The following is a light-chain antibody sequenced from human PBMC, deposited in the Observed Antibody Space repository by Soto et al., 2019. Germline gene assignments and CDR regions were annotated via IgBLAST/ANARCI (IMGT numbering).Light chain of an antibody. CDR2: GAS. CDR1: QSVSNNY. Sequence: EIVLTQSPGTLSLSPGERATLACSASQSVSNNYLAWYQQKPGQAPRILIYGASNRATGIPERFSGSGSGTYSPLTISRREPGDFAVYYCQLYVDSPPFTFGPGTTVDVK. CDR3: QLYVDSPPFT. J-gene: IGKJ3*01. V-gene: IGKV3-20*01.